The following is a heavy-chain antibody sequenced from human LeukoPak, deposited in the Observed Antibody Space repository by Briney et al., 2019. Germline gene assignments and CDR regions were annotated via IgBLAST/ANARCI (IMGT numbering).Heavy chain of an antibody. Sequence: KVSCKASGYTFTSYWIGWVRQMPGKGLEWMGIIYPGDSDTRYSPSFQGQVTISADKSISTAYLQWSSLKASDTAMYYCARQGSSNMDVWGKGTTVTVSS. CDR1: GYTFTSYW. CDR2: IYPGDSDT. D-gene: IGHD2-2*01. CDR3: ARQGSSNMDV. J-gene: IGHJ6*03. V-gene: IGHV5-51*01.